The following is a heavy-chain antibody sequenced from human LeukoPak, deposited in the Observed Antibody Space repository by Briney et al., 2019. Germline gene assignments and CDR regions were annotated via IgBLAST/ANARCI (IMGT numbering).Heavy chain of an antibody. CDR3: AKGGNSGWNFVDY. CDR2: IRYDEIVK. V-gene: IGHV3-30*02. D-gene: IGHD6-19*01. Sequence: GGSLRLSCATSAFSFNTYGMHWVRQAPGKGLEWVAFIRYDEIVKHYADSVKGRFTISRDNAKNTLFVQMNSLRAEDTAVYYCAKGGNSGWNFVDYWGQGTLVTVSS. J-gene: IGHJ4*02. CDR1: AFSFNTYG.